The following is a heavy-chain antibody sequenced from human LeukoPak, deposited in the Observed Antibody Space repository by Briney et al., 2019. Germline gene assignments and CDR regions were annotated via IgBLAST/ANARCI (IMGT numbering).Heavy chain of an antibody. CDR3: ARYSVSYPIQIDY. D-gene: IGHD1-26*01. V-gene: IGHV4-39*01. CDR2: VYSSGST. CDR1: GGSISRSDYY. J-gene: IGHJ4*02. Sequence: SETLSLTCTGSGGSISRSDYYWGFIRQPPGRGLEWIGTVYSSGSTYYNPSLQSRVIISVDKSKNQFSLKLSSVTAADTAVYYCARYSVSYPIQIDYWGQGILVTVSA.